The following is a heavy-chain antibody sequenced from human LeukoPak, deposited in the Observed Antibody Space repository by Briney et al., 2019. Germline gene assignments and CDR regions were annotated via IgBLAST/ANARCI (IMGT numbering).Heavy chain of an antibody. CDR1: GGTFSSYA. J-gene: IGHJ4*02. Sequence: SVKVSCKASGGTFSSYAISWVRQAPGQGLEWMGGIIPIFGTANYAQKFQGRVTITTDESTSTAYMELSSLRSEDTAVYYCARGMDRWYSSSDYWGQGTLVTVSS. V-gene: IGHV1-69*05. D-gene: IGHD6-6*01. CDR3: ARGMDRWYSSSDY. CDR2: IIPIFGTA.